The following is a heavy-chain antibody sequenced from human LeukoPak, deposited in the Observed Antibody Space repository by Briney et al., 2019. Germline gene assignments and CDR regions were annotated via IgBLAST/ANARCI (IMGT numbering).Heavy chain of an antibody. J-gene: IGHJ4*02. CDR2: INRGDSDA. CDR1: GYTFNNYW. CDR3: ARGFAD. Sequence: GESLRISCKGSGYTFNNYWVGWVRQMPGKGLEWMGIINRGDSDARYSPSFQGLVTLSVDRSIDTAYLQWSSLKATDTAMYYCARGFADWGQGTLVTVSS. V-gene: IGHV5-51*01.